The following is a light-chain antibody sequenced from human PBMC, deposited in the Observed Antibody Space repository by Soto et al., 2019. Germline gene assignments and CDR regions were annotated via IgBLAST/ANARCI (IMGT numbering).Light chain of an antibody. V-gene: IGKV3-15*01. CDR1: QSVSSY. J-gene: IGKJ1*01. CDR3: QQYNDNWPT. CDR2: GAS. Sequence: EIVFRQSPATLSFSPGERATLSFRASQSVSSYLAWYQQKPGQAPRLLIYGASNRATGFPARFSASGSGTEFTLTINGLQSEDFAVYYCQQYNDNWPTFGQGTKVDIK.